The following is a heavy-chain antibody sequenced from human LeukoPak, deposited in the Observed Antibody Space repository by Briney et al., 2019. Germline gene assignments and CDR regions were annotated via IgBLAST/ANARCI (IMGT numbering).Heavy chain of an antibody. V-gene: IGHV3-21*01. J-gene: IGHJ3*02. D-gene: IGHD3-10*01. CDR1: GFSFSTST. CDR3: ARDSYWLGGTIGAFDI. Sequence: GGSLRLSCAASGFSFSTSTMNWVRQAPGRGLEWVSSMSSSGSSIYYADSVKGRFTVSRDNAKTSLYLQINSLRAEDTAVYYCARDSYWLGGTIGAFDIWGQGTMVTVSS. CDR2: MSSSGSSI.